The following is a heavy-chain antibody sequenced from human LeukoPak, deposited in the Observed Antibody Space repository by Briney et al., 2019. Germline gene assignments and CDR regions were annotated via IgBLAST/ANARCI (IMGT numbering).Heavy chain of an antibody. CDR2: ISYDGSNK. CDR1: GFTFSTYG. J-gene: IGHJ3*02. CDR3: ARVRYSYGYIEAFDI. V-gene: IGHV3-30*19. Sequence: GGSLRLSCAASGFTFSTYGMHWVRQAPGKGLEWVAVISYDGSNKYYADSVKGRFTISRDNSKNTLYLQMNSLRAEDTAVYYCARVRYSYGYIEAFDIWGQGTMVTVSS. D-gene: IGHD5-18*01.